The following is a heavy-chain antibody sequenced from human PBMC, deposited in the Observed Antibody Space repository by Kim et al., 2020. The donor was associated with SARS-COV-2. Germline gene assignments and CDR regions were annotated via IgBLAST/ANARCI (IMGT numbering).Heavy chain of an antibody. J-gene: IGHJ6*02. Sequence: SETLSLTCTVSGGSVSSGSYYWSWIRQPPGKGLEWIGYIYYSGSTNYNPSLKSRVTISVDTSKNQFSLKLSSVTAADTAVYYCARGRCSNYFRSYYYYGMDVWGQGTTVTVSS. V-gene: IGHV4-61*01. CDR1: GGSVSSGSYY. CDR3: ARGRCSNYFRSYYYYGMDV. CDR2: IYYSGST. D-gene: IGHD4-4*01.